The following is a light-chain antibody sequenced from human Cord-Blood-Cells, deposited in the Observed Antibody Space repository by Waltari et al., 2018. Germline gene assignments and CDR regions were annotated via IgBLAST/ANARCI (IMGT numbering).Light chain of an antibody. V-gene: IGLV1-40*01. CDR3: QSYDSSLSGSVV. J-gene: IGLJ2*01. CDR2: GNS. Sequence: QYVLTQPPSVSGAPGQRVTISCPGSSSNIGAGYDVHWYQQLPGTAPKLLIYGNSNRPSGVPDRFSGSKSGTSASLAITGLQAEDEADYYCQSYDSSLSGSVVFGGGTKLTVL. CDR1: SSNIGAGYD.